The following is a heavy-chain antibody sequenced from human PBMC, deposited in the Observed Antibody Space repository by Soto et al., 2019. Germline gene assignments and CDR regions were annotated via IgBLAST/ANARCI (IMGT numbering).Heavy chain of an antibody. CDR3: ARERITMVRGVIALDYGMDV. V-gene: IGHV4-4*07. CDR1: GGSISSYY. D-gene: IGHD3-10*01. Sequence: SETLSLTCTVSGGSISSYYWSWIRQPAGKGLEWIGRIYTSGSTNYNPSLKSRVTMSVDTSKNQFSLKLSSVTAADTAVYYCARERITMVRGVIALDYGMDVWGQGTTVTVSS. J-gene: IGHJ6*02. CDR2: IYTSGST.